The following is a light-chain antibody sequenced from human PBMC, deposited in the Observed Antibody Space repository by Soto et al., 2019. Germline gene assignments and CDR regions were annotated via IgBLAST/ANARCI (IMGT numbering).Light chain of an antibody. Sequence: EIVLTQSPVTLSVSPGEGVTLSCMASQSVYSNLAWYQQTPGQAPRLLIYDASARSTDIPSRLSGSGSGTDFTITVSRLQSEDLAVYDCQQYNKSPLTFGGGTNVE. CDR3: QQYNKSPLT. J-gene: IGKJ4*01. CDR1: QSVYSN. V-gene: IGKV3-15*01. CDR2: DAS.